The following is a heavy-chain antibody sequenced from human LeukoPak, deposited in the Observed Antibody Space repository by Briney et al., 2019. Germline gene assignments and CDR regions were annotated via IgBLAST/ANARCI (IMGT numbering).Heavy chain of an antibody. CDR3: ARASTEVKLDFDY. J-gene: IGHJ4*02. Sequence: PSETLSLTCTVSGGSISSYYWSWIRQPPGKGLEWIGYIYYSGSTNYNPSLKSRVTISVDTSKNQFSLKLSSVTAADTAVYYCARASTEVKLDFDYWGQGTLVTVSS. CDR2: IYYSGST. D-gene: IGHD2-21*01. CDR1: GGSISSYY. V-gene: IGHV4-59*12.